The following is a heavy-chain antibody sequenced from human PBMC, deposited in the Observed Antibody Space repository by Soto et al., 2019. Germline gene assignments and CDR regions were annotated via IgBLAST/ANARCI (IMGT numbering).Heavy chain of an antibody. CDR2: IYYSGST. V-gene: IGHV4-30-4*01. CDR3: AMSNSDSYDLYYFDY. D-gene: IGHD5-18*01. CDR1: GGSISSGDYY. Sequence: PSETLSLTCTVSGGSISSGDYYWSWIRQPPGKGLEWIGYIYYSGSTYYNPSLKSRVTISVDTSKNQFSLKLSSVTAADTAVYYCAMSNSDSYDLYYFDYWGQGTLVTVSA. J-gene: IGHJ4*02.